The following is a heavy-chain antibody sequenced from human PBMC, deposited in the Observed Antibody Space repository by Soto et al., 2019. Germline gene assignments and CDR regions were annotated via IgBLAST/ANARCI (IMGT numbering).Heavy chain of an antibody. D-gene: IGHD5-12*01. Sequence: GGSLRLSCAASGFTFSSYGMHWVRQAPGKGLEWVAVISYDGSNKYYADSVKGRFTISRDNSKNTLYLQMNSLRAEDTAVYYCAKDSKWINVLPTPYYFDYWGQGTLVTVSS. CDR3: AKDSKWINVLPTPYYFDY. J-gene: IGHJ4*02. CDR1: GFTFSSYG. CDR2: ISYDGSNK. V-gene: IGHV3-30*18.